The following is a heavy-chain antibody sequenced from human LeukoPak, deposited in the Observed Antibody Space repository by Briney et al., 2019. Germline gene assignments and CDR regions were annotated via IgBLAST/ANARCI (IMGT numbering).Heavy chain of an antibody. D-gene: IGHD2-2*02. Sequence: SETLSLTCTVSGGSISSSSYYWGWIRQPPGKGLEWIGSIYYSGSTYYNPSLKSRVTISVDTSKNQFSLKLSFVTAADTAVYYCAYTAVPNYYYGMDVWGQGTTVTVSS. CDR3: AYTAVPNYYYGMDV. CDR2: IYYSGST. CDR1: GGSISSSSYY. J-gene: IGHJ6*02. V-gene: IGHV4-39*01.